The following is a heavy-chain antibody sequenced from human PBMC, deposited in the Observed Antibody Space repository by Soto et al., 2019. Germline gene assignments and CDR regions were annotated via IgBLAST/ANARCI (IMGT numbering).Heavy chain of an antibody. V-gene: IGHV3-11*01. D-gene: IGHD5-12*01. CDR1: GFTFSDYY. J-gene: IGHJ6*03. Sequence: VQLVESGGGVGKPGGSLRLSCAASGFTFSDYYMSWTRQAPGKGLEWVAYISGSSGNIYYADSVKGRFTISRDNAKNSLYLQTNSLRADDTAVYYCARDRYSGSDAYMDVWGNGTTVTVSS. CDR2: ISGSSGNI. CDR3: ARDRYSGSDAYMDV.